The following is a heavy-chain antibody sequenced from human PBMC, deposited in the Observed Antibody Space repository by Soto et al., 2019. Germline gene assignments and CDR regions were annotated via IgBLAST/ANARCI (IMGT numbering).Heavy chain of an antibody. J-gene: IGHJ6*02. V-gene: IGHV1-69*06. Sequence: QVQLVQSGAEVTKPGSSVKVSCKASGGTFSSYAISWGRQAPGQGLEWMGVIIPIFGTANYPQKFQGRVTITADKSTSTAYIELSSLRSDEKAVYYCARDVLSDIEMATMYCYYYGMDVWGQGTTGTVSS. CDR1: GGTFSSYA. CDR3: ARDVLSDIEMATMYCYYYGMDV. D-gene: IGHD5-12*01. CDR2: IIPIFGTA.